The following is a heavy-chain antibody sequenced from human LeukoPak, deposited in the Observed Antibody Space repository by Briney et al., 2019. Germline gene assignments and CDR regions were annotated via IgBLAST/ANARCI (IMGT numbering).Heavy chain of an antibody. CDR1: GFAFSSQA. V-gene: IGHV3-23*01. D-gene: IGHD6-19*01. CDR3: AKDARRTSGWYFFDY. CDR2: ISDSGSIT. J-gene: IGHJ4*02. Sequence: GGSLRLSCAASGFAFSSQAMGWVRQAPGKGLEWVSVISDSGSITYYADSVKGRFTISGDNSKNTLFLQMNSLRAEDTAVYYCAKDARRTSGWYFFDYWGQGTLVTVSS.